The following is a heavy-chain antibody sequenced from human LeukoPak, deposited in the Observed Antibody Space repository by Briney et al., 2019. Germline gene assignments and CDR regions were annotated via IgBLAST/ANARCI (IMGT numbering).Heavy chain of an antibody. CDR3: ARVLLISGSPYFDY. CDR1: GGSMDTFY. V-gene: IGHV4-4*07. CDR2: IHTSGTT. D-gene: IGHD3-22*01. Sequence: SETLSLTCTVSGGSMDTFYWSFIRQSAGTGLEWLGRIHTSGTTNYNPSLKSRVTISVDTSKNQFSLKLSSVTAADTAVYYCARVLLISGSPYFDYWGQGTLVTVSS. J-gene: IGHJ4*02.